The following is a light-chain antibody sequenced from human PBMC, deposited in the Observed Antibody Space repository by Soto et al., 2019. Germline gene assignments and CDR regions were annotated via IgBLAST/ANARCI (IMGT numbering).Light chain of an antibody. CDR2: DVS. J-gene: IGKJ5*01. CDR1: ETVSSY. Sequence: DIVLTQSPFTLSLSQGDRATLSCRASETVSSYLLWYQQKPGQDPRLLIYDVSNRATGIPARFSGSGSGTDFTLTITSLEPEDFAVYFCHQRYNWPRVTFGQGTRLEIK. V-gene: IGKV3-11*01. CDR3: HQRYNWPRVT.